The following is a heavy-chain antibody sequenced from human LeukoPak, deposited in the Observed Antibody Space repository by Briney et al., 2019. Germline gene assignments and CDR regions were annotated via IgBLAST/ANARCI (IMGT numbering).Heavy chain of an antibody. CDR1: GFTVSNYY. J-gene: IGHJ4*02. V-gene: IGHV3-53*01. CDR2: IYSGGST. D-gene: IGHD5-24*01. CDR3: ARSQVGDGYNQGILFDY. Sequence: PGGSLRLSCAASGFTVSNYYMSWVRQAPGKGLEWVSVIYSGGSTYYADSLKGRFTISRDDSKNTLYLQMNSLRAEDTAVYYCARSQVGDGYNQGILFDYWGQGTLVTVSS.